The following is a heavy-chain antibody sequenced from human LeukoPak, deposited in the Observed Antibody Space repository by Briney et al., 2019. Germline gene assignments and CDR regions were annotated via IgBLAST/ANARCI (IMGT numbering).Heavy chain of an antibody. CDR3: GSSGWYGDGDY. CDR1: GFTFSSYS. V-gene: IGHV3-21*01. D-gene: IGHD6-19*01. Sequence: GGPLRLSCAASGFTFSSYSMNWVRQAPGKGLEWVSSISSSSSYTYYADSVKGRFTISRDNAKNSLYLQMNSLRAEDTAVYYCGSSGWYGDGDYWGQGTLVTVSS. CDR2: ISSSSSYT. J-gene: IGHJ4*02.